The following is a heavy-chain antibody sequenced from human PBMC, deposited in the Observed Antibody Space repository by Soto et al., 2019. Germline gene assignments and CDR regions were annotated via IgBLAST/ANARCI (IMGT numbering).Heavy chain of an antibody. CDR1: GGSISSGDYY. Sequence: PSETLSLTCTVSGGSISSGDYYWSWIRQPPGKGLEWIGYIYYSGSTYYNPSLKSRVTISVDTSKNQFSLKLSSVTAADTAVYYCARDRIVVPAAIRYYYYGMDVWGQGTTVTVS. V-gene: IGHV4-30-4*01. CDR3: ARDRIVVPAAIRYYYYGMDV. J-gene: IGHJ6*02. CDR2: IYYSGST. D-gene: IGHD2-2*02.